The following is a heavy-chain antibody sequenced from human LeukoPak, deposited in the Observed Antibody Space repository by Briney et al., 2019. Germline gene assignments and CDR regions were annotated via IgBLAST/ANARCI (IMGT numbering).Heavy chain of an antibody. V-gene: IGHV1-18*01. CDR2: ISAYNGNT. Sequence: ASVKVSCKASGYTVTSYGISWVRQAPGQGLEWMGWISAYNGNTNYAQKLQGRVTMTTDTSTSTAYMELRSLRSDDTAVYYCARVVRGIAALGWFDPWGQGTLVTVSS. D-gene: IGHD6-6*01. CDR3: ARVVRGIAALGWFDP. J-gene: IGHJ5*02. CDR1: GYTVTSYG.